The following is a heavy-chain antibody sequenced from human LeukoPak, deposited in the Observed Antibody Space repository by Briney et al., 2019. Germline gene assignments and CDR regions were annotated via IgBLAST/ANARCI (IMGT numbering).Heavy chain of an antibody. D-gene: IGHD6-13*01. CDR3: ARGLRYSSSWFRPPEYFQH. Sequence: GSLRLSCAASGFPFSNYAMSWVRQAPGKGLEWVSVISGDDTNTYYADSVKGRFTISRDNSKNTLYLHMHSLRAEDTAVYYCARGLRYSSSWFRPPEYFQHWGQGTLVTVSS. CDR1: GFPFSNYA. V-gene: IGHV3-23*01. J-gene: IGHJ1*01. CDR2: ISGDDTNT.